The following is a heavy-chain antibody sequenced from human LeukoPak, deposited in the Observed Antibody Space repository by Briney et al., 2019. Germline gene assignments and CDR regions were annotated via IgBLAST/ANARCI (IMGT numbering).Heavy chain of an antibody. D-gene: IGHD1-26*01. CDR2: INSDGSSA. Sequence: GGSLRLSCAASGFTFSSHWMHWVRQVPGRGLVWVSRINSDGSSATYTDSVKGRFTISRGNARNTLYLQMNSLRAEDTAVYYCARDRIVGATSVDGFDIWGQGTMVTVSS. V-gene: IGHV3-74*01. CDR3: ARDRIVGATSVDGFDI. CDR1: GFTFSSHW. J-gene: IGHJ3*02.